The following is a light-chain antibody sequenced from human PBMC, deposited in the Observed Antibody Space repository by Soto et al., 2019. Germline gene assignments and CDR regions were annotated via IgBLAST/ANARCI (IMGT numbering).Light chain of an antibody. CDR3: SSHTSGNTRV. J-gene: IGLJ1*01. CDR2: EVT. V-gene: IGLV2-14*01. CDR1: TGDVGGYDY. Sequence: QSALTQPASVSGSPGQSITISCTGTTGDVGGYDYVSLYQQYPYKAPKLIIYEVTNRPSGISNRFSGSKSGNTAFLTIYGLQAEDEADYYCSSHTSGNTRVFGPGTKVTVL.